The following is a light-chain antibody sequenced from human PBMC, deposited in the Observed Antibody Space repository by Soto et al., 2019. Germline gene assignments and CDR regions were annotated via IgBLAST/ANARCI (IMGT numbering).Light chain of an antibody. CDR3: QQYNNWPRT. V-gene: IGKV3D-15*01. J-gene: IGKJ1*01. CDR2: GAS. CDR1: QSVSSN. Sequence: IVMTQSPATLSVSPVERATLSCRASQSVSSNLAWYQQKPGQAPRLLIYGASTRATGIPARFSGSGSGTEFTLTIRSLQSEDFAVYFCQQYNNWPRTFGQGTKVDIK.